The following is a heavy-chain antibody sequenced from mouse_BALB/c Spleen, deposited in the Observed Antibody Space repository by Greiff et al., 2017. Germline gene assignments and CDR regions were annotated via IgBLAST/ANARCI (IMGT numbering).Heavy chain of an antibody. Sequence: EVQLQESGGGLVKPGGSLKLSCAASGFAFSSYDMSWVRQTPEKRLEWVAYISSGGGSTYYPDTVKGRFTISRDNAKNTLYLQMSSLKSEDTAMYYCARRHPLAMDYWGQGTSVTVSS. CDR3: ARRHPLAMDY. V-gene: IGHV5-12-1*01. CDR2: ISSGGGST. D-gene: IGHD6-1*01. J-gene: IGHJ4*01. CDR1: GFAFSSYD.